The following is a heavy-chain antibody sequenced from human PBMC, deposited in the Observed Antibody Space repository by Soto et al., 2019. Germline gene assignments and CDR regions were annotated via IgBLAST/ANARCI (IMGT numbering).Heavy chain of an antibody. CDR2: ISGSGGST. D-gene: IGHD6-13*01. CDR3: ASGFSAGKGSPPAF. CDR1: GFTFSSFA. Sequence: GVSLRLSCAASGFTFSSFAMSWVRQAPGKGLDWVSAISGSGGSTYSADSVKGRFTISRDNSKNTLYLQMSSLRAEDTAVYYCASGFSAGKGSPPAFRGQGSLVTVSS. V-gene: IGHV3-23*01. J-gene: IGHJ1*01.